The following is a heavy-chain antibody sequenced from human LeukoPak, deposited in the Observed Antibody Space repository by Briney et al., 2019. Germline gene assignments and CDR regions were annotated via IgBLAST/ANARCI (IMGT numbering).Heavy chain of an antibody. D-gene: IGHD1-26*01. J-gene: IGHJ4*02. Sequence: GGSLRLSCAASGFTFSSYAMHWVRQAPGEGLEWVAVISYDGSNKYYADSVKGRFTISRDNSKNTLYLQMNSLRAEDTAVYYCASLSGSYAGAYWGQGTLVTVSS. CDR1: GFTFSSYA. CDR2: ISYDGSNK. V-gene: IGHV3-30-3*01. CDR3: ASLSGSYAGAY.